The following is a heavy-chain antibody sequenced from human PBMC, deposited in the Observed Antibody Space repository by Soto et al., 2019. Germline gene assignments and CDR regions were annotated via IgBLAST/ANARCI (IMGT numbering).Heavy chain of an antibody. V-gene: IGHV4-59*01. D-gene: IGHD5-12*01. J-gene: IGHJ4*02. CDR3: ARADIVAGYYFDY. Sequence: SETLSLTYTVSGGSISSYYWSWIRQPPGKGLEWIGYIYYSGSTNYNPSLKSRVTISVDTSTSTAYMELSSLRSEDTAVYYCARADIVAGYYFDYWGQGTLVTVSS. CDR1: GGSISSYY. CDR2: IYYSGST.